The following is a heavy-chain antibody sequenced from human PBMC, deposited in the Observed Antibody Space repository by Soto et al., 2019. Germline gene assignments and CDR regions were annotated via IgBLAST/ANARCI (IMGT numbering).Heavy chain of an antibody. CDR1: GFTFSSYG. CDR3: AREHDGY. CDR2: IWYDGSNK. V-gene: IGHV3-33*01. D-gene: IGHD3-3*01. Sequence: QVQLVESGGGVVQPGRSLRLSCAASGFTFSSYGFHWVRQAPGKGLEWVAVIWYDGSNKYYADSVKGRFTISRDNSKNTVYLQMNSLRADDTAVYYCAREHDGYWGQGTLVTVSP. J-gene: IGHJ4*02.